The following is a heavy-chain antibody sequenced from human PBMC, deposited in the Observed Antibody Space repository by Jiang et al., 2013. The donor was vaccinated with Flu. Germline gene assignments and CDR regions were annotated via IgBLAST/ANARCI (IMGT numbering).Heavy chain of an antibody. CDR1: GFTFSGSA. J-gene: IGHJ3*02. D-gene: IGHD4-23*01. CDR2: IRSKANSYAT. Sequence: QLVESGGGLVQPGGSLKLSCAASGFTFSGSAMHWVRQASGKGLEWVGRIRSKANSYATAYAASVKGRFTISRDDSKNTAYLQMNSLKTEDTAVYYCTRTDRSTLGAFDIWGQGTMVTVSS. CDR3: TRTDRSTLGAFDI. V-gene: IGHV3-73*02.